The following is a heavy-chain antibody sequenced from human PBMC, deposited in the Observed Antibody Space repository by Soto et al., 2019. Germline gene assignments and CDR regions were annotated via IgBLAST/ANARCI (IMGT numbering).Heavy chain of an antibody. D-gene: IGHD5-18*01. CDR1: GFTFSSYA. J-gene: IGHJ6*02. CDR3: AKQYSYGPVGHYYGMDV. V-gene: IGHV3-23*01. CDR2: ISGSGGST. Sequence: GGSLRLSCAASGFTFSSYAMSWVRQAPGKGLEWVSAISGSGGSTYYADSVKGRFTISRDNSKNTLYLQMNSLRAEDTAVYYCAKQYSYGPVGHYYGMDVWGQGTTVTVSS.